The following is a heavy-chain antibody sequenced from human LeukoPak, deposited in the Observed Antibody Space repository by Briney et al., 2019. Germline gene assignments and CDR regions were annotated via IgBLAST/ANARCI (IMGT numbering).Heavy chain of an antibody. CDR2: INHSGST. CDR1: GGSISSYY. Sequence: SETLSLTCTVSGGSISSYYWSWIRQPPGKGLEWIGEINHSGSTNYNPSLKSRVTISVDTSKNQFSLKLSSVTAADTAVYYCARGTWWELPFDYWGQGTLVTVSS. J-gene: IGHJ4*02. CDR3: ARGTWWELPFDY. V-gene: IGHV4-34*01. D-gene: IGHD1-26*01.